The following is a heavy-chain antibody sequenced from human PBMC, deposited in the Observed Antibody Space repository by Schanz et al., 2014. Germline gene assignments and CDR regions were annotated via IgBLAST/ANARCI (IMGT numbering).Heavy chain of an antibody. J-gene: IGHJ4*02. Sequence: QVQLVQSGAEVKKPGASVILSCKASGYTFTNFYIQWVRQAPGQGLEWMGWILPSSGGTKFAQKFQGRVTMTRDTSSTTAYMELNSLRSDDTAVYYCARDRRPRYFDWLFFYWGQGTLVTVSS. D-gene: IGHD3-9*01. CDR3: ARDRRPRYFDWLFFY. CDR1: GYTFTNFY. V-gene: IGHV1-2*02. CDR2: ILPSSGGT.